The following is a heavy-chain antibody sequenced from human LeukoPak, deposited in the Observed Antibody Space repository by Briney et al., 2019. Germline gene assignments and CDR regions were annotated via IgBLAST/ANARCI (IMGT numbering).Heavy chain of an antibody. D-gene: IGHD1-26*01. CDR2: IYYSGST. V-gene: IGHV4-59*01. Sequence: KPSETLSLTCTVSGGSFSSYYWSWIRQPPGKGLEWIGYIYYSGSTNYNPSFKSRVTISLDTSKNQFSLKLSSVTAAATAVYYCAREWEGPRTFNIWGQGTMVTVSS. J-gene: IGHJ3*02. CDR1: GGSFSSYY. CDR3: AREWEGPRTFNI.